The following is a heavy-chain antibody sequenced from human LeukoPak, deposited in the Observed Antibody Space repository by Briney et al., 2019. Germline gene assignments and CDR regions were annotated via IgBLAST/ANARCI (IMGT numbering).Heavy chain of an antibody. CDR2: ISGSGGST. Sequence: GGSLRLSCAAPGFTFSSYGMSWVRQAPGKGLEWVSAISGSGGSTYYADSVKGRFTISRDNSKNTLYLQMNSLRAEDTAVYYCAKGRYYYDSSGYFDYWGQGTLVTVSS. CDR3: AKGRYYYDSSGYFDY. D-gene: IGHD3-22*01. J-gene: IGHJ4*02. V-gene: IGHV3-23*01. CDR1: GFTFSSYG.